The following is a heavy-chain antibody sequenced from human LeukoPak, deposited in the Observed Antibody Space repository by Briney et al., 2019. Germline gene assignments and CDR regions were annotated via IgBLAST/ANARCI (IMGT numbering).Heavy chain of an antibody. CDR1: GGSISSGGYC. J-gene: IGHJ4*02. Sequence: SQTLSLTCTVSGGSISSGGYCWSWIRQHPGKGLEWIGYIYYSGSTYYNPSLESRVTISVDTSKNQFSLKLSSVTAADTAVYYCARATTVTTGFDYWGQGTLVTVSS. D-gene: IGHD4-17*01. CDR2: IYYSGST. V-gene: IGHV4-31*03. CDR3: ARATTVTTGFDY.